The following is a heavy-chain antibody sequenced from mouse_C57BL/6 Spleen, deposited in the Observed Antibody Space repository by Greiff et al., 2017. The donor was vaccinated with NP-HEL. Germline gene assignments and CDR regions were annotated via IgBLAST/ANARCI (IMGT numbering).Heavy chain of an antibody. CDR3: ARPYYYGSSYDAMDY. Sequence: VQLQQSGPGLVQPSQSLSITCTVSGFSLTSYDVHWVRQSPGKGLEWLGVIWSGGSTDYNAAFISRLSISKDNSKSQVFFKMNSLQADDTAIYYCARPYYYGSSYDAMDYWGQGTSVTVSS. CDR2: IWSGGST. D-gene: IGHD1-1*01. V-gene: IGHV2-2*01. CDR1: GFSLTSYD. J-gene: IGHJ4*01.